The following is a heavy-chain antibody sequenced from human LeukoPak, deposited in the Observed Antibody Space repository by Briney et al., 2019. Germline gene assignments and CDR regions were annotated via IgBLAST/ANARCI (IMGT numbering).Heavy chain of an antibody. Sequence: PSETLSLTCTVSGGSISINSYYWGWIRQPPGKGLEWIGSIYYSGSTYYNPSLKSRVTISVDTSKNQFSLNLNSVTAADTAVYYCTRRRSRWYFDLWGRGTLVTVSS. D-gene: IGHD5-24*01. CDR1: GGSISINSYY. CDR3: TRRRSRWYFDL. CDR2: IYYSGST. J-gene: IGHJ2*01. V-gene: IGHV4-39*01.